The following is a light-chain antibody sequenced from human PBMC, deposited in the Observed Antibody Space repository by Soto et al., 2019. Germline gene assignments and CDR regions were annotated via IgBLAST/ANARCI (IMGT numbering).Light chain of an antibody. J-gene: IGKJ1*01. CDR2: GAS. Sequence: EIVMTQSPATLSVSPGERATLSCRASQSVSSNLAWYQQKPGQAPRLLIFGASTRATGISARFSGSGSGTEFTLTISSLQSEDLAFYSCHQYHDWPRTFGQGTKVEIK. CDR3: HQYHDWPRT. CDR1: QSVSSN. V-gene: IGKV3-15*01.